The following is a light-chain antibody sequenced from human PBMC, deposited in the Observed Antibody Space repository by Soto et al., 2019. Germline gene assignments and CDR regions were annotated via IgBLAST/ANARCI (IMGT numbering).Light chain of an antibody. CDR2: AAS. J-gene: IGKJ1*01. Sequence: DIQMTQSPSSLSASLGDIVTITCRASQHISGYLNWYQQKPGKAPKLLIYAASSLQSGVPSRFSGSGSGTEFTLTISSLQPDDFATYYCQQYDSYSLTFGQGTKVDIK. V-gene: IGKV1-39*01. CDR1: QHISGY. CDR3: QQYDSYSLT.